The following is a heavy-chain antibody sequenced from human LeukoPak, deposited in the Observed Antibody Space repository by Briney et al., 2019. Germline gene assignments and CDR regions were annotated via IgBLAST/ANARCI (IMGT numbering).Heavy chain of an antibody. J-gene: IGHJ4*02. CDR3: AKDDGVGYYGSGSYYKLPFDY. D-gene: IGHD3-10*01. V-gene: IGHV3-30*02. Sequence: GGSLRLSCAASGFTFSSYGMHWVRQAPGKGLEWVAFIRYDGSNKYYADSVKGRFTISRDNSKNTLYLQMNSLRAEDTAVYYCAKDDGVGYYGSGSYYKLPFDYWGQGTLVTVSS. CDR1: GFTFSSYG. CDR2: IRYDGSNK.